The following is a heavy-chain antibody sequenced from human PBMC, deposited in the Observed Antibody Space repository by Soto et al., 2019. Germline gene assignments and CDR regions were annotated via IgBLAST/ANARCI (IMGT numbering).Heavy chain of an antibody. CDR2: TYYRSKWYN. V-gene: IGHV6-1*01. CDR3: ARGAPSGYDSFYYYMDV. Sequence: SQTLSLTCAISGDSVSSNSAAWNWIRQSPSRGLEWLGRTYYRSKWYNDYAVSVKSRITINPDPSKNQFSLQLNSVTPEDTAVYYCARGAPSGYDSFYYYMDVWGKGTTVTVSS. D-gene: IGHD5-12*01. J-gene: IGHJ6*03. CDR1: GDSVSSNSAA.